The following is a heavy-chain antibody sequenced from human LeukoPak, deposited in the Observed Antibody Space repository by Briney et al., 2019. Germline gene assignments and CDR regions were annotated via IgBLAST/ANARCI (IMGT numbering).Heavy chain of an antibody. J-gene: IGHJ3*02. CDR3: ARDRTGGVVEENDAFDI. Sequence: GGSLRLSCAASGFIFSSYGLHWVRQAPGKGLEWVAFIRYDGSNKYYADSVKGRFTISRDNAKNSLYLQMNSLRAEDTAVYYCARDRTGGVVEENDAFDIWGQGTMVTVSS. V-gene: IGHV3-30*02. D-gene: IGHD3-16*01. CDR1: GFIFSSYG. CDR2: IRYDGSNK.